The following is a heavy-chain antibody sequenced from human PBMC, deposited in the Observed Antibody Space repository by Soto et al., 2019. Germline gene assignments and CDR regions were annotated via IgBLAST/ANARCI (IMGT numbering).Heavy chain of an antibody. J-gene: IGHJ3*02. CDR2: IWANGINK. CDR3: VRERGPFDAFDI. V-gene: IGHV3-33*01. Sequence: LRLSFAASGFPFTTYGMHWVRQAPDKGLEWLAVIWANGINKYYADSVRGRFTISRDNSKNTLDLQMNNLRAEDTALYYCVRERGPFDAFDIWGHGTMVTVSS. CDR1: GFPFTTYG.